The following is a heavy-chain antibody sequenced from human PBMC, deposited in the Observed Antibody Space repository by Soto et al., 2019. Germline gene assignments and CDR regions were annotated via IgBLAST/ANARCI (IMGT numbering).Heavy chain of an antibody. Sequence: GESLKISCKGSGYSFTSYWIGWVRQMPGKGLEWMGIIYPGDSDTRYSPSFQGQVTISADKSISTAYLQWSSLKASDTAMYYCARAPTYYDFWSGYYTPWYYGMDVWGQGTTVTVSS. J-gene: IGHJ6*02. CDR2: IYPGDSDT. CDR1: GYSFTSYW. V-gene: IGHV5-51*01. D-gene: IGHD3-3*01. CDR3: ARAPTYYDFWSGYYTPWYYGMDV.